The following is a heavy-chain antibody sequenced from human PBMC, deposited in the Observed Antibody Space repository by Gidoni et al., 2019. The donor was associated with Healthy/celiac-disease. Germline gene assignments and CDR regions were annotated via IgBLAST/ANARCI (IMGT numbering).Heavy chain of an antibody. CDR2: IYYSGST. J-gene: IGHJ3*02. CDR3: ARELWSAAAKYQEGDAFDI. D-gene: IGHD6-13*01. Sequence: QAQLQESGPGLVKPSETLSLNCTVSGGSISRYYWSWIRQPPGKGLEWIGYIYYSGSTNYNPSLKSRVTISVDTSKNQFSLKLSSVTAADTAVYYCARELWSAAAKYQEGDAFDIWGQGTMVTVSS. CDR1: GGSISRYY. V-gene: IGHV4-59*01.